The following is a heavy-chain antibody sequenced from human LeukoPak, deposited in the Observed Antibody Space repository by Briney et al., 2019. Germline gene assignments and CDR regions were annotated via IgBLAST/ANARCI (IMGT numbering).Heavy chain of an antibody. V-gene: IGHV4-34*01. D-gene: IGHD3-22*01. CDR1: GGSFSGYY. J-gene: IGHJ3*02. CDR3: ARGLYYYDRTYAFYI. Sequence: SETLSLTCAVYGGSFSGYYWSWIRQPPGKGLEWIGEINHSGSTNYNPSLKSRVTISVDTSKNQFSLKLSSVTAADTAVYYCARGLYYYDRTYAFYIWGQGTMVLVSS. CDR2: INHSGST.